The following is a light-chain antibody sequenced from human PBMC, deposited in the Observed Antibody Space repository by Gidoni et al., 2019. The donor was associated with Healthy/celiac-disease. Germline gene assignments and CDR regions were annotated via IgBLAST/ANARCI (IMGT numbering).Light chain of an antibody. CDR2: KAS. V-gene: IGKV1-5*03. CDR3: QQYPGT. Sequence: DIQMTQSPSTLSASVGDRVTITCRASQSISSWWAWYQQKPGKAPKLLIYKASSLESGVPSRFSGSGSGTEFTLTISSLQPDDFATYYCQQYPGTFGQGTKVEIK. J-gene: IGKJ1*01. CDR1: QSISSW.